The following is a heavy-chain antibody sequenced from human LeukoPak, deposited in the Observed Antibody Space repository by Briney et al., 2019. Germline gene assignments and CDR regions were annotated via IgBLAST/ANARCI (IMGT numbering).Heavy chain of an antibody. CDR3: ARAPSYNSARLDV. CDR1: GGSISSYY. CDR2: IYTSGGT. V-gene: IGHV4-4*07. D-gene: IGHD1-1*01. Sequence: PSETLSLTCTVSGGSISSYYWTSVRQPAGKGLEWIGRIYTSGGTNYNPSLKSRVTMSVDTSENRFSLKLTSVTAADTAVYYCARAPSYNSARLDVWGQGTTVTVSS. J-gene: IGHJ6*02.